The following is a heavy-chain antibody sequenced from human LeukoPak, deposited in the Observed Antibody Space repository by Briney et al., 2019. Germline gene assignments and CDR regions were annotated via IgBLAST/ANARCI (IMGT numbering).Heavy chain of an antibody. CDR2: ISGSGGST. V-gene: IGHV3-23*01. CDR3: AKRKQYYYDSSGYYGYYFDY. CDR1: GFTFSSYA. Sequence: GSLRLSCAASGFTFSSYAMSWVRQAPGKGLEWVSAISGSGGSTYYADSVKGRSTISRDNSKNTLYLQMNSLRAEDTAVYYCAKRKQYYYDSSGYYGYYFDYRGQGTLVTVSS. D-gene: IGHD3-22*01. J-gene: IGHJ4*02.